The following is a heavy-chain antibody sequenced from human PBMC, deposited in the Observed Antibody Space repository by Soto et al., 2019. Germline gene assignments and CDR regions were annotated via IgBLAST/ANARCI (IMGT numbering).Heavy chain of an antibody. V-gene: IGHV3-64*07. CDR3: TRENGLNGFDI. Sequence: QLVESGGGLVQPGGSLRVSCAASGFSFSSHSMHWVRQAPGKRLEYISAISANGVGTYYADSVKGRFTISRDNSKNTLYLQMGSLRAEDMVVYHCTRENGLNGFDIWGQGTMVTVSS. CDR1: GFSFSSHS. J-gene: IGHJ3*02. CDR2: ISANGVGT. D-gene: IGHD2-2*03.